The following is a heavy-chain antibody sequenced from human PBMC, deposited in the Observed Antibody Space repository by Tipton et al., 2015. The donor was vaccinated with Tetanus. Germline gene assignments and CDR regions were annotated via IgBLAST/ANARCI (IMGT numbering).Heavy chain of an antibody. CDR1: GGSFSGYY. CDR3: ARAPDYYDSSGYYGRAFDI. D-gene: IGHD3-22*01. J-gene: IGHJ3*02. V-gene: IGHV4-34*01. CDR2: INHSGST. Sequence: TLSLTCAVYGGSFSGYYWSWIRQPPGKGLEWIGEINHSGSTNYNPSRKSRVTISVDTSKNQFSLKLSSVTAADTAVYYCARAPDYYDSSGYYGRAFDIWGQGTMVTVSS.